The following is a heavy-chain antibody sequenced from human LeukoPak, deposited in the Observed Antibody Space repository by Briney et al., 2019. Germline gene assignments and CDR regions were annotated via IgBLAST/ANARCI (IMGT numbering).Heavy chain of an antibody. CDR3: ATQHIVVVTAIEGDY. J-gene: IGHJ4*02. V-gene: IGHV3-30-3*01. Sequence: GGSLRLSCAASGFTFSSYAMHWVRQAPGKGLEWVAVISYDGSNKYYADSVKGRFTISRDNSKNTLYLQMNSLRTEDTAVYYCATQHIVVVTAIEGDYWGQGTLVTVSS. CDR1: GFTFSSYA. CDR2: ISYDGSNK. D-gene: IGHD2-21*02.